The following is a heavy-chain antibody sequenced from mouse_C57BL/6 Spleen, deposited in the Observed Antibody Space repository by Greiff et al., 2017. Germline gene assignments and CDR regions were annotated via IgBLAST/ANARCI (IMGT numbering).Heavy chain of an antibody. D-gene: IGHD1-1*01. J-gene: IGHJ4*01. CDR3: ARRGSAVVALYAMDY. V-gene: IGHV5-12*01. Sequence: EVKLVESGGGLVQPGGSLKLSCAASGFTFSDYYMYWVRQTPEKRLEWVAYISNGGGSTNYPDTVKGRFTISRDNAKNTLYLQMSRLKSEDTAMYYCARRGSAVVALYAMDYWGQGTSVTVSS. CDR2: ISNGGGST. CDR1: GFTFSDYY.